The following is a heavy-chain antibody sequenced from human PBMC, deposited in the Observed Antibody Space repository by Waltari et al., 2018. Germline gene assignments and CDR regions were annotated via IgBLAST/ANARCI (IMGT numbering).Heavy chain of an antibody. D-gene: IGHD1-26*01. Sequence: QVQLVQSGAEVKKPGASVKVSCKASGYTFTGYYMHWVRQAPGQGLDWMGWINPNSGGTNYAKKFQGRVTMTRDTSISTAYMELSRLRSDDTAVYYCARGQQDSGSYFFDYWGQGTLVTVSS. CDR2: INPNSGGT. J-gene: IGHJ4*02. CDR1: GYTFTGYY. V-gene: IGHV1-2*02. CDR3: ARGQQDSGSYFFDY.